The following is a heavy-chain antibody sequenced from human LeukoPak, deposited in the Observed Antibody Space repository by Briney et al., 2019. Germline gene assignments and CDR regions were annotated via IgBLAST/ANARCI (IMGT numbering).Heavy chain of an antibody. Sequence: GGSLRLSCAASGYTFSSYSMNWVRQAPGKGLEWVSSISVRSNYIYYAYSVRGRFRISRDDARDSLYLQMNSLRAEDTAVYYCVRLRRNSDTTGFYYYYDLWGQGTLVTVSS. J-gene: IGHJ4*02. CDR1: GYTFSSYS. CDR3: VRLRRNSDTTGFYYYYDL. D-gene: IGHD3-22*01. V-gene: IGHV3-21*01. CDR2: ISVRSNYI.